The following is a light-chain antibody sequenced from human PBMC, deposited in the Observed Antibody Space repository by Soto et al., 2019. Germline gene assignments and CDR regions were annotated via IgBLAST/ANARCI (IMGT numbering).Light chain of an antibody. Sequence: DIQMTQSPSTLSASVGDRVTITGRASQSISSWLAWYQQKTGKAPKLLINKASSLESGVPSRFSGSGSGTEFTLTISSLQPDDFATYYCQHFNSYPWTFGQGTKVDIK. CDR2: KAS. CDR1: QSISSW. V-gene: IGKV1-5*03. J-gene: IGKJ1*01. CDR3: QHFNSYPWT.